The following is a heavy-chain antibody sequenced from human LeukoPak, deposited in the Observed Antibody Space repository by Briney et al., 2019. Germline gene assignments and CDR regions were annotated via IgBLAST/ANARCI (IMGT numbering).Heavy chain of an antibody. CDR2: INPSGGST. D-gene: IGHD2-15*01. CDR1: GYTFTSYY. V-gene: IGHV1-46*01. J-gene: IGHJ6*03. Sequence: ASVKLSCKASGYTFTSYYMHWVRQAPGQGLEWMGIINPSGGSTNYAQKFQGRVTITTDESTSTAYMELRSLRSEDTAVYYCARGLGYCSGGSCYSIRYYYYMDVWGKGTTVTVSS. CDR3: ARGLGYCSGGSCYSIRYYYYMDV.